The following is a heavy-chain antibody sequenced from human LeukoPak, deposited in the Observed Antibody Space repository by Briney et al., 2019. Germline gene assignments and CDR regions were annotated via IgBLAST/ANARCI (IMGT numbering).Heavy chain of an antibody. CDR2: INPNSGGT. Sequence: ASVKVSCKASGYTFTGYYMHWVRQAPGQGLEWMGWINPNSGGTNYAQKFQGRVTMTRDTSISTAYMELSRLRSDDTAVYYCARVGPPRGRPLMYWGQGTLVTVSS. CDR3: ARVGPPRGRPLMY. CDR1: GYTFTGYY. V-gene: IGHV1-2*02. J-gene: IGHJ4*02. D-gene: IGHD3-10*01.